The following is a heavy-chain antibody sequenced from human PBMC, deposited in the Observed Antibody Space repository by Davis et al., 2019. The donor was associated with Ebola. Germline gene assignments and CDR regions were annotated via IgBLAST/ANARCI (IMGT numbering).Heavy chain of an antibody. CDR2: INHSGST. CDR1: GGSFSGYY. J-gene: IGHJ6*02. D-gene: IGHD2/OR15-2a*01. CDR3: ARRNQGYYYYGMDV. Sequence: SETLSLTCAVYGGSFSGYYWSWIRQPPGKGLEWIGEINHSGSTNYNPSLKSRVTISVDTSKNQFSLKLSSVTAADTAVYYCARRNQGYYYYGMDVWGQGTTVTVSS. V-gene: IGHV4-34*01.